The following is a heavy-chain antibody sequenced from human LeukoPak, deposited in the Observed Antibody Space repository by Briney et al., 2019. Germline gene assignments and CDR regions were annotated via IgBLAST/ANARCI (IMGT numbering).Heavy chain of an antibody. CDR2: IYHSGST. CDR1: GGSISSSNW. CDR3: ARARRDGYNWHYYYYMDV. V-gene: IGHV4-4*02. D-gene: IGHD5-24*01. Sequence: PSETLSLTCAVSGGSISSSNWWSWVRQPPGKGLEWIGEIYHSGSTNYNPSLKSRVTISVDKSKNQFSLKLSSVTAADTAVYYCARARRDGYNWHYYYYMDVWGKGTTVTVSS. J-gene: IGHJ6*03.